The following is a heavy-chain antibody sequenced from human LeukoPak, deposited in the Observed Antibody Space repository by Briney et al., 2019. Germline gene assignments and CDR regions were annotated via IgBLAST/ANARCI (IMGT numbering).Heavy chain of an antibody. J-gene: IGHJ4*01. D-gene: IGHD6-13*01. CDR2: INWDGGST. CDR1: GLNFDDYT. V-gene: IGHV3-43*01. CDR3: AKDLGKVIAAAGTSGFDS. Sequence: GGSLRLSCAASGLNFDDYTMHWVRQIPGKSLEWVSLINWDGGSTFYADSVKGRFTISRDTGKNFLYLQMISLRTEDTALYYCAKDLGKVIAAAGTSGFDSWGRGTLVTVSS.